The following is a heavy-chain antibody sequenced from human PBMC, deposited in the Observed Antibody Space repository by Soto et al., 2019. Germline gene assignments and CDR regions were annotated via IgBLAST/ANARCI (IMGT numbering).Heavy chain of an antibody. CDR1: CGSISSSCYY. D-gene: IGHD3-3*01. CDR3: ARNYDFWSGYYWDHYYYYYGMDV. Sequence: SETLALICTFPCGSISSSCYYWGWIRQPPGKGLEWTGSSYYRGSTYYIPSLKSRVTISVDTSKNQFSLKLSSVTAADTAVYYCARNYDFWSGYYWDHYYYYYGMDVWGQGTTVT. V-gene: IGHV4-39*01. J-gene: IGHJ6*02. CDR2: SYYRGST.